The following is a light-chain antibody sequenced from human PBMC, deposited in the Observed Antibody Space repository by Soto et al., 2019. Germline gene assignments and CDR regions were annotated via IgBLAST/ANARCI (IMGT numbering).Light chain of an antibody. V-gene: IGKV1-5*01. CDR1: QGISSW. J-gene: IGKJ1*01. Sequence: IKMNQSPSSVSASVGDRVTITCRATQGISSWLAWYQQKPGKAPKLLIYDVSSLESGVPSRFSGSGSGTEFTLTISSLQPDDFATYYCQQYNSYWTFGQGSKVAI. CDR3: QQYNSYWT. CDR2: DVS.